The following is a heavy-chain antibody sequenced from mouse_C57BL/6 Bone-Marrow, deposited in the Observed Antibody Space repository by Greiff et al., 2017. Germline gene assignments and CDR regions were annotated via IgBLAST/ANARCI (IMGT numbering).Heavy chain of an antibody. V-gene: IGHV14-2*01. D-gene: IGHD2-5*01. CDR2: IDPEDGET. Sequence: VQLKESGAELVKPGASVKLSCTASGFNIKDYYMHWVKQRTEQGLAWIGRIDPEDGETKYAPTFQGMATITADTSSNTAYLQLSSLTSEDTAVYYCARPTIVTYYAMDYWGQGTSVTVSS. CDR3: ARPTIVTYYAMDY. J-gene: IGHJ4*01. CDR1: GFNIKDYY.